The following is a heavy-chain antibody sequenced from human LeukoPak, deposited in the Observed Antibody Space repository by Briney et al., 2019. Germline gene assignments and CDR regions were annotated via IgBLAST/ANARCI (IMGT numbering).Heavy chain of an antibody. D-gene: IGHD2-15*01. J-gene: IGHJ4*02. V-gene: IGHV3-21*01. CDR2: ISSSSSYI. CDR3: ARGPTYCSGGSCYSDY. Sequence: GGSLRLSCAASGFTFSSYSMNWVRQAPGKGLEWVSSISSSSSYIYYADSVKGRFTISRDNAKNSLYLQMNSLRAEDTAVYYCARGPTYCSGGSCYSDYWGQGTLVPVSS. CDR1: GFTFSSYS.